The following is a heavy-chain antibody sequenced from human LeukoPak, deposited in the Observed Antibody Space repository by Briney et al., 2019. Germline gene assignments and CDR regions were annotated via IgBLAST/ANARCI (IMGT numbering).Heavy chain of an antibody. V-gene: IGHV1-2*02. CDR3: ATWGLHFDI. Sequence: ASVKVSCKASGYTFGAYYMYWVRQAPGQGLEWMGWIRPNSGGTNYTQKFQGRVTMTRDTSINTAYMELSRLTSDDTAVYFCATWGLHFDIWGQGTMVIVAS. CDR1: GYTFGAYY. D-gene: IGHD3-16*01. CDR2: IRPNSGGT. J-gene: IGHJ3*02.